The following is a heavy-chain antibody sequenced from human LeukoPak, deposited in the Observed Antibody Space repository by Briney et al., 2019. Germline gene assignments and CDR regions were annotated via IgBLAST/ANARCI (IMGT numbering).Heavy chain of an antibody. V-gene: IGHV4-30-4*01. CDR3: ARGPSSTVRGVARIFDY. J-gene: IGHJ4*02. CDR2: IYYSGST. Sequence: SETLSLTCTVSGGSISSGDYYWSWIRQPPGKGLEWIGYIYYSGSTYYNPSLKSRVTISVDTSKNQFSLKLSSVTAADTGVYYCARGPSSTVRGVARIFDYWGQGTLVTVSS. CDR1: GGSISSGDYY. D-gene: IGHD3-10*01.